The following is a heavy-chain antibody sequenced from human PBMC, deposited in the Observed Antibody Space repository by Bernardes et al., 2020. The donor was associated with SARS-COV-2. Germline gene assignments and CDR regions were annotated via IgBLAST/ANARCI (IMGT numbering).Heavy chain of an antibody. Sequence: SETLSLTCTVSGGSISSSSYYWGWIRQPPGKGLEWIGSIYYSGSTYYNPSLKSRVTISVDTSKNQFSLKLSSVTAADTAVYYCARDLGFGGSSGWYSGAVYAFDIWGQGTMVTVSS. CDR2: IYYSGST. J-gene: IGHJ3*02. CDR3: ARDLGFGGSSGWYSGAVYAFDI. V-gene: IGHV4-39*07. D-gene: IGHD6-19*01. CDR1: GGSISSSSYY.